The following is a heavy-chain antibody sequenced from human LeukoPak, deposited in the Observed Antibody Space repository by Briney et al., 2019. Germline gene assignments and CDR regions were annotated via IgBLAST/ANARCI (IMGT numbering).Heavy chain of an antibody. D-gene: IGHD5-18*01. CDR2: IYTSGST. CDR1: GGSISSYY. V-gene: IGHV4-4*07. J-gene: IGHJ3*02. CDR3: ARGIQLWHNKDAFDI. Sequence: SETLSLTCTVSGGSISSYYWRWIRQPAGKGLEWIGRIYTSGSTNYNPSLKSRVTMSVDTSKNQFSLKLSSVTAADTAVYYCARGIQLWHNKDAFDIWGQGTMVTVSS.